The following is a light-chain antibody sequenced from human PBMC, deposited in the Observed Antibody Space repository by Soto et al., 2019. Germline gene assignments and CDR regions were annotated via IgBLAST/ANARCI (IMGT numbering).Light chain of an antibody. CDR3: LQYHNLWA. Sequence: IVMTQSPATLSVSPGERATLSCWASQNIYSNVAWYQQRPGQAPRLLIYRASTRATGIPARFSGSGSGTEFTLTISSLQSEDFTVYSCLQYHNLWAFGQGTKVDIK. CDR2: RAS. V-gene: IGKV3-15*01. J-gene: IGKJ1*01. CDR1: QNIYSN.